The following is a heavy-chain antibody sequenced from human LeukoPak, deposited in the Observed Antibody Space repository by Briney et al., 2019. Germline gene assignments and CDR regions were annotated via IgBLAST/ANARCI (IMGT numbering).Heavy chain of an antibody. Sequence: PGGSLRLSCAASGFTFSSYAMSWVRQAPGKGLEWVSAISGSGGSTYYADSVKGRFTISRDNSKNTLYLQMNSLRAEDTAVYYCAKELGYCSSTSCSRYFDLWGRGTLVTVSS. D-gene: IGHD2-2*01. CDR2: ISGSGGST. V-gene: IGHV3-23*01. CDR1: GFTFSSYA. CDR3: AKELGYCSSTSCSRYFDL. J-gene: IGHJ2*01.